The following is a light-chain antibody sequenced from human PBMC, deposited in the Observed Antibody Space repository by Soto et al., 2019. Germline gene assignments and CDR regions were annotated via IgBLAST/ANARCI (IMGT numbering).Light chain of an antibody. J-gene: IGKJ2*01. CDR2: GAS. CDR3: QQYNIWPRP. V-gene: IGKV3-15*01. CDR1: QSVRSN. Sequence: IVMKKSLSTLSVNQGERTTLSCRASQSVRSNLAWYQQKPGQAPRLLIYGASTRATGIPARFSGSGSGTEFTLTISSLQSEDFAVYYCQQYNIWPRPFG.